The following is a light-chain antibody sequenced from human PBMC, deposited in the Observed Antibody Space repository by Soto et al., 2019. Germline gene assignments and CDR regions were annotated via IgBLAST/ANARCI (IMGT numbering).Light chain of an antibody. CDR3: QQYGRSPPT. CDR2: GAS. Sequence: EIELTHSPATLSLSPGARATLSCRASQTVLNNYLTWYQQKPGQAPRRLIFGASIRATGIPDRFSGSGSGTDFTLTISRLEPEDFAVYYCQQYGRSPPTFGQGTKVDIK. J-gene: IGKJ1*01. V-gene: IGKV3-20*01. CDR1: QTVLNNY.